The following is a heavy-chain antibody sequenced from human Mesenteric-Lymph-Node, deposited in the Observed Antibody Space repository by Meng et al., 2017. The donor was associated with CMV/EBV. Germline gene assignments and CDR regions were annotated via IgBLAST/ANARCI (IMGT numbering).Heavy chain of an antibody. D-gene: IGHD5-24*01. J-gene: IGHJ4*02. Sequence: SGFTFDDYGMSWVRQAPGKGLEWVSGINWNGGSTGYADSVKGRFTISRDNAKNSLYLQMNSLRAEDTALYYCARVLRRWLQYSEFDYWGQGTLVTVSS. CDR2: INWNGGST. CDR1: GFTFDDYG. CDR3: ARVLRRWLQYSEFDY. V-gene: IGHV3-20*03.